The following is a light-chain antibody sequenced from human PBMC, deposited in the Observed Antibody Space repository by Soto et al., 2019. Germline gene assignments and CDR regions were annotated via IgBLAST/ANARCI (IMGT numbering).Light chain of an antibody. CDR1: QSVGSGS. J-gene: IGKJ2*01. CDR2: GAS. Sequence: EIVLTQSPGTLSLSPGERATLSCRASQSVGSGSLLWYQHKPGQAPRLLISGASNRATGIPDRFSGSGSGTAFTLNISRLEPEDFAVYSGQQQVSSPHRYIFGQGTKLEIK. V-gene: IGKV3-20*01. CDR3: QQQVSSPHRYI.